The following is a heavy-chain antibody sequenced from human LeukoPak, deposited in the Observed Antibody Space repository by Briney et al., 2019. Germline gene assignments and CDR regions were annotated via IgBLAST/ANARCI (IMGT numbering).Heavy chain of an antibody. D-gene: IGHD2-15*01. V-gene: IGHV4-59*08. CDR1: GGSISSYY. CDR3: ARGGYCSGGSCYSAYYYYGMDV. CDR2: IYYSGST. Sequence: SETLSLTCTVSGGSISSYYWSWIRQPPGKGLEWIGYIYYSGSTNYNPSLKSRVTISVDTSKNQFSLKLSSVTAADTAVYYCARGGYCSGGSCYSAYYYYGMDVWGQGTTVTVSS. J-gene: IGHJ6*02.